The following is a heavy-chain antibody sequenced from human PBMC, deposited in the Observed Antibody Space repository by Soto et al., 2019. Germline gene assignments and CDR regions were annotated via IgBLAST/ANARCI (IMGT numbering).Heavy chain of an antibody. CDR2: IYYSGST. D-gene: IGHD6-13*01. CDR1: GGSIISYY. Sequence: SETLSLTCTVSGGSIISYYWSWIRQPPGKGLEWIAYIYYSGSTDYNPSLKSRVTISVDTSRNQFSLKLSSVTAADTAVYFCARSAAAGNWFDPWGQGTLVTVSS. CDR3: ARSAAAGNWFDP. V-gene: IGHV4-59*01. J-gene: IGHJ5*02.